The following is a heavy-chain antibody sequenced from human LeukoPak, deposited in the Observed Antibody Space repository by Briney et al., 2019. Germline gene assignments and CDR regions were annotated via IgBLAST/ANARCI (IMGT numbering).Heavy chain of an antibody. V-gene: IGHV3-15*01. Sequence: GESLRLSRAASGFTFNNAWMSWVRQAPGKGLEWVGRIKSKTDGGTTDYAAPVKGRFTISRDDSKNTLYLQMNSLKTEDTAVYYCTTEYYGSGSYYNLDYFDYWGQGTLVTVSS. CDR3: TTEYYGSGSYYNLDYFDY. CDR2: IKSKTDGGTT. CDR1: GFTFNNAW. J-gene: IGHJ4*02. D-gene: IGHD3-10*01.